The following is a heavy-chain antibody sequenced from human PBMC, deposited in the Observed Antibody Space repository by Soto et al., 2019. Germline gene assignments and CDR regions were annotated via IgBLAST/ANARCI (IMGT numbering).Heavy chain of an antibody. D-gene: IGHD3-16*01. CDR2: ISSSSSTI. Sequence: GGSLRLSCAASGFTFSSYSMNWVRQAPGKGLEWVSYISSSSSTIYYADSVKGRFTISRDNAKNSLYLQMNSLRAEDTAVYYCARAHPFGGVTGVFDYWGQGTLVTVSS. V-gene: IGHV3-48*01. J-gene: IGHJ4*02. CDR1: GFTFSSYS. CDR3: ARAHPFGGVTGVFDY.